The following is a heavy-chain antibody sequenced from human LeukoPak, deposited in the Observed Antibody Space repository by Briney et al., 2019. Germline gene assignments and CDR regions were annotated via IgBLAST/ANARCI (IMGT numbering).Heavy chain of an antibody. V-gene: IGHV3-23*01. CDR1: GFSVSTNY. J-gene: IGHJ4*02. CDR3: AKNAATGRAYYDY. Sequence: GGSLRLSCATSGFSVSTNYVTWVRQPPGNGLEWVSAISGDGGYSCYADSVKGRFTISRDNSKNTLYLQMNSLRAEDTAVYYCAKNAATGRAYYDYWGQGTLVTVSS. CDR2: ISGDGGYS. D-gene: IGHD6-13*01.